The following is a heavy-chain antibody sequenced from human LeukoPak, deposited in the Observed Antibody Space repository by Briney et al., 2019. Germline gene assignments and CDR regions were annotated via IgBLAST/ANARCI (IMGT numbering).Heavy chain of an antibody. CDR1: GGSISSYY. CDR3: ARHKHGYTYDAFDI. J-gene: IGHJ3*02. CDR2: IYYSGST. Sequence: SETLSPTCTVSGGSISSYYWSWIRQPPGKGLEWIGYIYYSGSTNYNPSLKSRVTISVDTSKNQFSLKLSSVTAADTAVYYCARHKHGYTYDAFDIWGQGTMVTVSS. D-gene: IGHD5-24*01. V-gene: IGHV4-59*08.